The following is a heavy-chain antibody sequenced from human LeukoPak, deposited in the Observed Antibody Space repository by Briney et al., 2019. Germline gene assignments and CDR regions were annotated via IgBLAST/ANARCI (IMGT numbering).Heavy chain of an antibody. CDR3: ARGGYYDILTGYYVTLYFDY. D-gene: IGHD3-9*01. V-gene: IGHV4-39*07. CDR1: GGSISSSSYY. Sequence: SETLSLTCTVSGGSISSSSYYWGWIRQPPGKGLEWIGSIYYSGSTNYNPSLKRRVTISVDTSKNQFSLKLSSVTAADTAVYYCARGGYYDILTGYYVTLYFDYWGQGTLVTVSS. J-gene: IGHJ4*02. CDR2: IYYSGST.